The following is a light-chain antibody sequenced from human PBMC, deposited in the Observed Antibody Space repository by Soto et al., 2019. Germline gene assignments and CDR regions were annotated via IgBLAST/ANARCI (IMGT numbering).Light chain of an antibody. Sequence: IQMTQSPSPLSASVGDSVTITCQASQDIRNYVNWYQKKPGKAPKLLIYDASSLETGAPSRFSGSGSGTDFTFTISTLQPEDFATYYCQQYADQFTFGPGTKVDI. CDR3: QQYADQFT. V-gene: IGKV1-33*01. CDR2: DAS. CDR1: QDIRNY. J-gene: IGKJ3*01.